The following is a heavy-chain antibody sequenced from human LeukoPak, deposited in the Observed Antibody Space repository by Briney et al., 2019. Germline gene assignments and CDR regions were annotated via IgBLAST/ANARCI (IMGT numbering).Heavy chain of an antibody. Sequence: ASVKVSCKASGYTFTGYYMHWVRQAHGQGLEWMGWINPNSGGTNYAQKFQGRVTMTRDTSISTAYMELSRLRSDDTAVYYCARDALLPAAAPDAFDIWGQGTMVTVSS. D-gene: IGHD6-13*01. CDR2: INPNSGGT. CDR1: GYTFTGYY. J-gene: IGHJ3*02. CDR3: ARDALLPAAAPDAFDI. V-gene: IGHV1-2*02.